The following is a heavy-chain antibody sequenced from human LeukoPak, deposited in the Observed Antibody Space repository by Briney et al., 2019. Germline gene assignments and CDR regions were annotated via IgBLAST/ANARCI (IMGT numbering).Heavy chain of an antibody. CDR1: GFTFSSYS. V-gene: IGHV3-48*01. J-gene: IGHJ3*02. CDR2: ISSSSGTI. D-gene: IGHD2-2*01. CDR3: AVLGYCSSTSCSNAFDI. Sequence: GGSLRLSCAASGFTFSSYSMNWVRQAPGKGLEWVSYISSSSGTIYYADSVKGRFTISRDNAKNSLYLQMNSLRAEDTAVYYCAVLGYCSSTSCSNAFDIWGQGTMVTVSS.